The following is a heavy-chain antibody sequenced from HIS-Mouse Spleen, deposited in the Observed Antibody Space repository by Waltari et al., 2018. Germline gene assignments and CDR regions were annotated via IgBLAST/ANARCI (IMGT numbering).Heavy chain of an antibody. CDR2: IYYSGST. Sequence: QVQLQASGPGLVKPSETLSLTFTVSGGSLSTYYWIWNRQPPGKGLEWIGYIYYSGSTNYNPSLKSRVTISVDTSKNQFSLKLSSVTAADTAVYYCARGFFGLNAFDIWGQGTMVTVSS. J-gene: IGHJ3*02. V-gene: IGHV4-59*01. CDR1: GGSLSTYY. CDR3: ARGFFGLNAFDI. D-gene: IGHD3-3*01.